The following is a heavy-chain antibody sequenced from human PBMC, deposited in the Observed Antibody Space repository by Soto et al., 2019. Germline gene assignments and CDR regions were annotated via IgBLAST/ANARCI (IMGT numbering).Heavy chain of an antibody. CDR1: GGSISSSSYY. CDR2: IYYSGST. D-gene: IGHD1-20*01. J-gene: IGHJ4*02. V-gene: IGHV4-39*02. CDR3: AREERITGNIDY. Sequence: QLQLQESGPGLVKPSETLSLTCTVSGGSISSSSYYWGWIRQPPGKGLEWIGSIYYSGSTYYNPSLKSRVTISVDTSKNQFSLKLSSVTAADTAVYYCAREERITGNIDYWGQGTLVTVSS.